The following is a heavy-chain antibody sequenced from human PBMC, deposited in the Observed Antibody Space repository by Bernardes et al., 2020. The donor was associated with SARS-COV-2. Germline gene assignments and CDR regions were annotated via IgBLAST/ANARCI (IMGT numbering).Heavy chain of an antibody. J-gene: IGHJ5*02. CDR3: ARGPNYLSASWVARRDNWFDP. CDR2: INLKGST. D-gene: IGHD2-2*01. CDR1: GGSFGGYY. V-gene: IGHV4-34*01. Sequence: SETLSLTCAVYGGSFGGYYWNWIRQPPGKGLEWIGEINLKGSTNFNPSLRSRVTISMDMSKSQFSLRLSSVTAADTALYFCARGPNYLSASWVARRDNWFDPWGQGTLVTVSA.